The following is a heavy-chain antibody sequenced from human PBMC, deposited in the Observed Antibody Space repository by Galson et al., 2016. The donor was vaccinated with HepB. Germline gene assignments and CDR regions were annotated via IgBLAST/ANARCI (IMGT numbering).Heavy chain of an antibody. V-gene: IGHV1-69*13. CDR2: IIPVFGTA. Sequence: SVKVSCKASGGTFSTYAISWVRQAPGHGLEWMGGIIPVFGTANYAQKFQGRVTITADESTSTAYMELSSLRSEDTAVYYCARDRFVSGGSAVAWGQGTLDTVSS. CDR1: GGTFSTYA. CDR3: ARDRFVSGGSAVA. J-gene: IGHJ4*02. D-gene: IGHD6-19*01.